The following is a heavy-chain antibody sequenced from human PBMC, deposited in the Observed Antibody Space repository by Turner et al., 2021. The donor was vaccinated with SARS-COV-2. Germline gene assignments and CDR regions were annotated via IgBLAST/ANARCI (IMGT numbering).Heavy chain of an antibody. CDR3: ARPLGGNYYRGLEY. V-gene: IGHV3-30-3*01. CDR2: ISYDGTNK. J-gene: IGHJ4*02. D-gene: IGHD1-26*01. Sequence: QVQLVEPGGGVVEPGRSLRRSCVASGFTFSSYAIHWVRQAPGKGLEWVAVISYDGTNKYYADSVRGRFTFSRDDSKNTLYLQMNSLRTEDTAVYYCARPLGGNYYRGLEYWGQGTLVTVSS. CDR1: GFTFSSYA.